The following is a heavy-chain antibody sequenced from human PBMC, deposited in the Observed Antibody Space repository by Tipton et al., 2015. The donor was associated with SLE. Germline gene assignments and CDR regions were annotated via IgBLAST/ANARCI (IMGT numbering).Heavy chain of an antibody. D-gene: IGHD3-16*01. CDR1: GFTFSTYW. CDR2: ISGTADSSDRR. V-gene: IGHV3-23*01. J-gene: IGHJ4*02. CDR3: AKGGSYYDY. Sequence: SLRLSCAASGFTFSTYWMSWVRQAPGKGLEWVSVISGTADSSDRRYYTDSVQGRFTISRDNSMNTLYLQMNSLRAEDTAVYYCAKGGSYYDYWGQGALVTVSS.